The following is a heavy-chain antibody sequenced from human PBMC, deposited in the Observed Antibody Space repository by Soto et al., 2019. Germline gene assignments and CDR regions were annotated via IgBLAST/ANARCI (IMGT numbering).Heavy chain of an antibody. J-gene: IGHJ3*02. Sequence: QLQLQESGPGLVKPSETLSLTCTVSGGSISSSSYYWGWIRQPPGKGLEWIGSIYYSGSTYYNPSLKSRDTISVDTSKNPFSLTRSSVTAADTAVYYCARVAFEATVDAFDIWGQGTMVTVSS. CDR2: IYYSGST. V-gene: IGHV4-39*01. CDR3: ARVAFEATVDAFDI. CDR1: GGSISSSSYY. D-gene: IGHD4-17*01.